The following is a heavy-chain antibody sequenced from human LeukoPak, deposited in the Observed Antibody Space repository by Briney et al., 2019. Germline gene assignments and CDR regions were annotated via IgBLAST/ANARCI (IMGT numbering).Heavy chain of an antibody. J-gene: IGHJ4*02. CDR3: ARDLKRGYSSGRYSWGTGSSNDF. V-gene: IGHV1-18*01. CDR1: GYTFTSYG. Sequence: ASVKVSCKASGYTFTSYGISWVRQAPGQGLEWMGWISPYNSNTYYAQNLQGRVTMTTDTSTSTTYMELRSLRSDDTAAYYCARDLKRGYSSGRYSWGTGSSNDFWGQGTLVTVSS. CDR2: ISPYNSNT. D-gene: IGHD6-19*01.